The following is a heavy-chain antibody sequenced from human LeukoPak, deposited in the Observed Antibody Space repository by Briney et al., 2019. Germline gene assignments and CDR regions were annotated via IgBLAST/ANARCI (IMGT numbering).Heavy chain of an antibody. CDR2: IYHSGST. V-gene: IGHV4-31*03. D-gene: IGHD4-11*01. CDR1: GGSISSGGYY. J-gene: IGHJ4*02. CDR3: ARLQGDYSFDY. Sequence: PSETLSLTCTVSGGSISSGGYYWSWIRQHPGKGLEWTGYIYHSGSTCYNPSLKSRVTMSVDTSKNQFSLKLSSVTAADTAVYYCARLQGDYSFDYWGQGTLVTVSS.